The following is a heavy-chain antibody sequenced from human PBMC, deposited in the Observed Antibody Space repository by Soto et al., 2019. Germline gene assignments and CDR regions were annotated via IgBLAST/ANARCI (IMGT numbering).Heavy chain of an antibody. J-gene: IGHJ4*02. CDR2: IYPGDSDT. V-gene: IGHV5-51*01. Sequence: PGESLKISCMGSGYKVSTWHNFTSYWIARVRQMPGEGLEWMGIIYPGDSDTRYSPSFQGQVTISADKSISTAYLQWSSLKASDSAMYYCARRPDSSGCPREWGQGTQVTVSS. CDR1: GYKVSTWHNFTSYW. CDR3: ARRPDSSGCPRE. D-gene: IGHD3-22*01.